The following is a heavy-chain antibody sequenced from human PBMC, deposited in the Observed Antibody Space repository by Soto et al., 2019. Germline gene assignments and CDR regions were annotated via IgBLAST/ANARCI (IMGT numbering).Heavy chain of an antibody. CDR3: AREGGFGELFEYYYYGMDV. J-gene: IGHJ6*02. Sequence: GGSLRLSCAASGFTFSSYSMNWVRQAPGKGLEWVSYISSSSSTIYYADSVKGRFTISRDNAKNSLYLQMNSLRAEDTAVYYCAREGGFGELFEYYYYGMDVWGQGTTVTVSS. CDR1: GFTFSSYS. V-gene: IGHV3-48*01. CDR2: ISSSSSTI. D-gene: IGHD3-10*01.